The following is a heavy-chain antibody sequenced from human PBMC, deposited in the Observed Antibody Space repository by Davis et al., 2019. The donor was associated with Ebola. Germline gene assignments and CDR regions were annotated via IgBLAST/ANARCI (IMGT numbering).Heavy chain of an antibody. J-gene: IGHJ4*02. D-gene: IGHD4-17*01. V-gene: IGHV4-31*03. CDR2: IYYSGST. CDR1: GGSISSGGYY. CDR3: ARENGDYFDY. Sequence: LRPSCTVSGGSISSGGYYWSWIRQHPGKGLEWIGYIYYSGSTYYNPSLKSRVTISVDTSKNQFSLKLSSVTAADTAVYYRARENGDYFDYWGQGTLVTVSS.